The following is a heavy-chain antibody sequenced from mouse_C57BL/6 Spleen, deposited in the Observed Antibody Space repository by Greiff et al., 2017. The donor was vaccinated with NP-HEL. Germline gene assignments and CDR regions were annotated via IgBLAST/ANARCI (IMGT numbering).Heavy chain of an antibody. Sequence: EVQRVESGGGLVQPGGSLSLSCAASGFTFTDYYMSWVRQPPGKALEWFGFFRPKANGYTTEYSSSVKGRFTISRDNSQSILYLQKNAQIAEDSATYYCEGNGAGARYFDVWGTGTTVTVSS. J-gene: IGHJ1*03. CDR1: GFTFTDYY. CDR3: EGNGAGARYFDV. D-gene: IGHD3-3*01. V-gene: IGHV7-3*01. CDR2: FRPKANGYTT.